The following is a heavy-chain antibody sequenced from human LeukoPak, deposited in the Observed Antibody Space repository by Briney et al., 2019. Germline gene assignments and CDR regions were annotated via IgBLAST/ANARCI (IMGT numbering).Heavy chain of an antibody. D-gene: IGHD6-19*01. Sequence: GGSLRLSCAASGFTFSNYDMNWVRQAPGKGLEWVSTISASDDSTYYADSVKGRFTIPRDKSTNTLYLQMNSLRAEDTAVYYCTKRLVRHFDYWGQGTLATVSS. CDR2: ISASDDST. CDR3: TKRLVRHFDY. CDR1: GFTFSNYD. J-gene: IGHJ4*02. V-gene: IGHV3-23*01.